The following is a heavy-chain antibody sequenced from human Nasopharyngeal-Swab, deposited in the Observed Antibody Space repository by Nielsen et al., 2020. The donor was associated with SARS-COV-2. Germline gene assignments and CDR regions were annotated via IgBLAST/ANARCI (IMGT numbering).Heavy chain of an antibody. J-gene: IGHJ4*02. CDR3: ARGITWSNDF. Sequence: GGSLRLSCAGSGFTFSNYWMHWVRQAPGKGLVWVSQIKADGNHITYADSVKGRFTISRDNAKNTLFLQMNSLRAEDTAVYYCARGITWSNDFRGQGILVTVSS. V-gene: IGHV3-74*01. D-gene: IGHD3-3*01. CDR1: GFTFSNYW. CDR2: IKADGNHI.